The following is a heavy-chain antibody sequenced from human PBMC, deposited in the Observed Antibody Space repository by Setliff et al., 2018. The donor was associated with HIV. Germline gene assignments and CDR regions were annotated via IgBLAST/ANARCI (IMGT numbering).Heavy chain of an antibody. CDR3: ARDGVRVPNGDYLSVNWLDP. D-gene: IGHD4-17*01. Sequence: LRLSCAASGFTVSSNYMSWVRQAPGKGLEWVSVIYSGGSTYYADSVKGRFTISRDNSKNTLYLQMNSLRVEDTALYYCARDGVRVPNGDYLSVNWLDPWGQGTLVTVSS. CDR1: GFTVSSNY. V-gene: IGHV3-53*01. J-gene: IGHJ5*02. CDR2: IYSGGST.